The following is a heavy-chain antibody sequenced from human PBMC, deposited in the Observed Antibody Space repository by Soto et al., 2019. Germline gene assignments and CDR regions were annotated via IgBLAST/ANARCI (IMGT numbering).Heavy chain of an antibody. CDR1: GGSISSGGYY. V-gene: IGHV4-31*03. CDR2: IDYDGST. J-gene: IGHJ4*02. D-gene: IGHD3-10*01. CDR3: GRWGEVLWFGETGL. Sequence: QVQLQESGPGLVKPSQTLSLTCTVSGGSISSGGYYWSWIRQHPGKGLEWIGDIDYDGSTYYNPSLKSRITISVDTSKNQFSLKLSSVTAADTAVYYCGRWGEVLWFGETGLWGQGTLVTVSS.